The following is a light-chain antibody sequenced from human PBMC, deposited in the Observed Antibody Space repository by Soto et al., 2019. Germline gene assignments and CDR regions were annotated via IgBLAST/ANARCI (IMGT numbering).Light chain of an antibody. J-gene: IGKJ2*01. CDR1: QSISSY. CDR2: AAS. CDR3: QQSYSTPRT. Sequence: DIPMTQSPSSLSASVGDRVTITCRASQSISSYLNWYQQKPGKAPKLLIYAASSLQSGVPSRFSGSGSETEFTLTISSLQPEDFATYYCQQSYSTPRTLGQGTKLEIK. V-gene: IGKV1-39*01.